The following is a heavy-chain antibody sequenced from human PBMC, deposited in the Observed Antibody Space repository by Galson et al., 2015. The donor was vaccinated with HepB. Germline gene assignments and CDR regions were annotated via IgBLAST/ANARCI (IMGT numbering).Heavy chain of an antibody. J-gene: IGHJ6*02. D-gene: IGHD5-18*01. V-gene: IGHV3-74*01. CDR3: AGEYSYGPIDYYYYGMDV. Sequence: SLRLSCAASGFTFSSYWMHWVRQAPGKGLVWVSRINSDGSSTSYADSVKGRFTISRDNAKNTLYLQMNSLRAEDTAVYYCAGEYSYGPIDYYYYGMDVWGQGTTVTVSS. CDR2: INSDGSST. CDR1: GFTFSSYW.